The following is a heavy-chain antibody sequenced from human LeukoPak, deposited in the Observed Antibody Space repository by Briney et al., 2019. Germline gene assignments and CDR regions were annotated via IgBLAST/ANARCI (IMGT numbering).Heavy chain of an antibody. CDR2: IYTSGST. Sequence: PSETLSLTCTVSGGSISSYYWSWIRQPAGKGLEWIGRIYTSGSTNYNPSLKSRVTMSVDTSKNQFSLKLSSVTAADTAVYYCARGKRRGYSYGSAAFDIWGQGTMVTVSS. CDR3: ARGKRRGYSYGSAAFDI. V-gene: IGHV4-4*07. CDR1: GGSISSYY. D-gene: IGHD5-18*01. J-gene: IGHJ3*02.